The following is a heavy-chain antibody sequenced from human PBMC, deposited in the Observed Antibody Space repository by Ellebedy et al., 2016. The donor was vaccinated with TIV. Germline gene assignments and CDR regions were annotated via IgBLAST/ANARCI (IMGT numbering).Heavy chain of an antibody. CDR2: IIPIFGTA. CDR1: GYTFTSYD. CDR3: ARICSTSCYDAFDI. D-gene: IGHD2-2*01. Sequence: SVKVSXXASGYTFTSYDINWVRQAPGQGLEWMGGIIPIFGTANYAQKFQGRVTITADESTSTAYMELSSLRSEDTAVYYCARICSTSCYDAFDIWGQGTMVTVSS. J-gene: IGHJ3*02. V-gene: IGHV1-69*13.